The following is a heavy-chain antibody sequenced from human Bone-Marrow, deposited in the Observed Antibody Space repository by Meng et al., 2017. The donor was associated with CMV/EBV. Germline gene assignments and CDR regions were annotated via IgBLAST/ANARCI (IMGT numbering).Heavy chain of an antibody. CDR2: INHSGST. V-gene: IGHV4-34*01. Sequence: GSLRLSCAVYGGSFSGYFWSWIRQPPGKGLEWIGEINHSGSTNYNPSLKSRVTISVDTSKNQFSLQLNSVTPEDTAVYYCARDLGVGTGDPPYFDYWGQGTLVTVSS. J-gene: IGHJ4*02. CDR3: ARDLGVGTGDPPYFDY. CDR1: GGSFSGYF. D-gene: IGHD7-27*01.